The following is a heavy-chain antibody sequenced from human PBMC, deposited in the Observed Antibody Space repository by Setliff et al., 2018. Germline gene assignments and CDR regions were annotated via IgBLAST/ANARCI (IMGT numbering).Heavy chain of an antibody. V-gene: IGHV3-11*04. CDR3: VRDGIFYAMDV. Sequence: PGGSLRLSCAASGFSFSYYYMSWVRQAPGKGLEWLSKISGDGITIYYADSVRGRFTISRDNAKDSLYLQMNSLRAEDTALYYCVRDGIFYAMDVWGRGTTVTVSS. D-gene: IGHD2-21*01. J-gene: IGHJ6*02. CDR1: GFSFSYYY. CDR2: ISGDGITI.